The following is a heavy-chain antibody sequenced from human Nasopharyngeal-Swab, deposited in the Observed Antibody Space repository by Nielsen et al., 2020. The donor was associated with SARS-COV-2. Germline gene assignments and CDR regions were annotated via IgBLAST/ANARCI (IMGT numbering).Heavy chain of an antibody. CDR3: AKSWTYYFDY. D-gene: IGHD3/OR15-3a*01. J-gene: IGHJ4*02. V-gene: IGHV3-23*01. Sequence: VGQAPGKGLEWVSAISGSGGSTYYADSVKGRFTISRDNSKNTLYLQMNSLRAEDTAVYYCAKSWTYYFDYWGQGTLVTVSS. CDR2: ISGSGGST.